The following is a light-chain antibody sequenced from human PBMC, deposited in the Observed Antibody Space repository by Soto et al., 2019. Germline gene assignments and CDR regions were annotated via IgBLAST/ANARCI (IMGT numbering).Light chain of an antibody. CDR3: QQRYSTPFT. CDR1: QTIDSW. J-gene: IGKJ3*01. CDR2: AAS. V-gene: IGKV1-39*01. Sequence: DIQMTQSPATLSASVGDRVTIICRASQTIDSWLAWYQRRPGKPPNXLIFAASSLQGGVPSRFSGSGSGTDFTLTISSLQPEDFATYYCQQRYSTPFTFGPGTKVDI.